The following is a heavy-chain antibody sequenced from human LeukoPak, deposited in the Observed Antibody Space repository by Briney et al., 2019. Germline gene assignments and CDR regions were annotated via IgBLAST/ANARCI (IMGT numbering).Heavy chain of an antibody. CDR3: ARDRISINALDM. CDR2: ISHIGST. D-gene: IGHD1-14*01. Sequence: KPSETLSLTCTVSGASISGHYWTWLRQPPGKGLEWIGYISHIGSTNYNPSLKSRVTISVDTSKNQFSLKLTSVTAADTAVYYCARDRISINALDMWGQGTMVTVSS. CDR1: GASISGHY. V-gene: IGHV4-59*11. J-gene: IGHJ3*02.